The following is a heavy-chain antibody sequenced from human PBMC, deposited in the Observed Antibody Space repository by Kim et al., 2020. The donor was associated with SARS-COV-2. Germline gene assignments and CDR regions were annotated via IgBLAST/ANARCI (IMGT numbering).Heavy chain of an antibody. CDR2: ISAYNGNT. CDR3: ARDKWQWLVQSGIRTLNY. CDR1: GYTFTSYG. Sequence: ASVKVSCKASGYTFTSYGISWVRQAPGQGLEWMGWISAYNGNTNYAQKLQGRVTMTTDTSTSTAYMELRSLRSDDTAVYYCARDKWQWLVQSGIRTLNYWGQGTLVTVSS. D-gene: IGHD6-19*01. V-gene: IGHV1-18*01. J-gene: IGHJ4*02.